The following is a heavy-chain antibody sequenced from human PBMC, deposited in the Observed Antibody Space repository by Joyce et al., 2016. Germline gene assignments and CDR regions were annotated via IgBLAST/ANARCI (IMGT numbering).Heavy chain of an antibody. J-gene: IGHJ6*02. CDR1: GFTVSSNV. V-gene: IGHV3-66*02. D-gene: IGHD3-16*01. CDR2: IYSGGNT. CDR3: ARDRVSSVYYYGMDV. Sequence: EVQLVESGGGLVQPGGSLRLSCAASGFTVSSNVMSWVRQAPGKGLEWVSVIYSGGNTNYADSVKGRFTISRDNFKNTVYLQMNSLRTDDTAVYYCARDRVSSVYYYGMDVWGQGTTITVSS.